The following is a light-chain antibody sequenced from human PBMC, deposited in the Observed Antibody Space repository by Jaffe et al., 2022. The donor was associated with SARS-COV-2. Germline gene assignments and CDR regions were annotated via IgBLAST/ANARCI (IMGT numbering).Light chain of an antibody. Sequence: DIQMTQSPSSLSASVGDRVTITCRASQNINFYLNWYQLRPGKAPTLLIYTASSLRSGVPSRFSGSGSGTDFTLTISSLQPEDFGTYYCQQSYNTPPTFGPGTKVDTK. CDR1: QNINFY. V-gene: IGKV1-39*01. CDR3: QQSYNTPPT. CDR2: TAS. J-gene: IGKJ3*01.